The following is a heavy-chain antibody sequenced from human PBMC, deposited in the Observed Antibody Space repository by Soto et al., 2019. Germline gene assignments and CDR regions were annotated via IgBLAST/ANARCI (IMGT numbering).Heavy chain of an antibody. CDR1: GFTFSTYA. V-gene: IGHV3-23*01. Sequence: HPGGSLRLSCVASGFTFSTYAMNWVRQAPGKRLEWVSVIIGNGGSTNYADSVKGRFTISRDNSKNTLYLQMNSLKTDDTAVYYCARAPKAVWFGEKYYFDYWGLGTLVTVSS. D-gene: IGHD3-10*01. J-gene: IGHJ4*01. CDR2: IIGNGGST. CDR3: ARAPKAVWFGEKYYFDY.